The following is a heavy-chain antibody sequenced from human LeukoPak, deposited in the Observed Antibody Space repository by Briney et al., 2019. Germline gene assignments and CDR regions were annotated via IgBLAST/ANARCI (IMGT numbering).Heavy chain of an antibody. CDR1: AFTFRNYA. CDR3: AKTTAGDTRGRYPGWPVDF. J-gene: IGHJ4*02. CDR2: ISGGGVDT. D-gene: IGHD6-19*01. V-gene: IGHV3-23*01. Sequence: PGRSLSLSCSASAFTFRNYAIDWVSQAPGKGRGWGLGISGGGVDTYFAHHVKGRFTTSRDHSKNTVFLQMDSLRAEDTAVYSCAKTTAGDTRGRYPGWPVDFWGEGNLVTVSS.